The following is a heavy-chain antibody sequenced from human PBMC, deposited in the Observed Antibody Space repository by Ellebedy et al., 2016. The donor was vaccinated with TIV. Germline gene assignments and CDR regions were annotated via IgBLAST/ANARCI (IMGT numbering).Heavy chain of an antibody. D-gene: IGHD2-2*02. CDR3: AKLTVGYCSSASCYTGDY. J-gene: IGHJ4*02. V-gene: IGHV4-34*01. CDR1: GGSFNNYY. Sequence: MPSETLSLTCAVYGGSFNNYYWSWIRQLPGKGLEWIGEFNLGGTTNYNPSLKSRVTISVDTSKNQFSLKLNSVTAADTAVYYCAKLTVGYCSSASCYTGDYWGQGTLVTVSS. CDR2: FNLGGTT.